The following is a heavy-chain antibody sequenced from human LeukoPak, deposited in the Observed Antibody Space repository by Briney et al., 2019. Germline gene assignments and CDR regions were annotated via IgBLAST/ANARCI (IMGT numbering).Heavy chain of an antibody. CDR2: IDPSDSYT. CDR3: ARRGGYSYGHDAFDI. CDR1: GYGFTSYW. Sequence: GASLQISLKGSGYGFTSYWISWVRQMPGKGLEWMGRIDPSDSYTNYSPSFQGHVTISADKSISTAYLQWSSLKASDTAMYYCARRGGYSYGHDAFDIWGQGTMVTVSS. V-gene: IGHV5-10-1*01. J-gene: IGHJ3*02. D-gene: IGHD5-18*01.